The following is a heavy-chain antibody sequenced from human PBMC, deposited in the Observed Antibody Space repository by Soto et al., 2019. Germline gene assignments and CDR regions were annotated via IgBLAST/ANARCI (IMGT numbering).Heavy chain of an antibody. J-gene: IGHJ6*03. CDR3: ARGGDYYYGSGSYSRYYYYYMDF. V-gene: IGHV1-69*02. CDR1: GGTFSSYT. CDR2: IIPILGIA. Sequence: SVKVSCKASGGTFSSYTISWVRQAPGQGLEWMGRIIPILGIANYAQKFQGRVTITADKSTSTAYMELSSLRSEDTAVYYCARGGDYYYGSGSYSRYYYYYMDFSGKGTTVTVSS. D-gene: IGHD3-10*01.